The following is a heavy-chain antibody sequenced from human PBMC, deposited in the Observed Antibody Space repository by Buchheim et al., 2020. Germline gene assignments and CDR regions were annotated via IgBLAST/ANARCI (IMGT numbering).Heavy chain of an antibody. CDR2: IKSKTDGGAT. CDR3: TTDLIIREYYGSEIGDY. J-gene: IGHJ4*02. V-gene: IGHV3-15*01. D-gene: IGHD3-10*01. CDR1: GFTFSNAW. Sequence: EVQLVESGGGLVKPGGSLRLSCAASGFTFSNAWMSWVRQAPGKGLEWVGRIKSKTDGGATDYAAPVKGRFTISRGDSKNTLYLQMNSLKTEDTAVYYCTTDLIIREYYGSEIGDYWGQGTL.